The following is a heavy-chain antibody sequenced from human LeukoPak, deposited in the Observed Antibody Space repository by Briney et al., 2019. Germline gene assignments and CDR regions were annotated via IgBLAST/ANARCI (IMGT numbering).Heavy chain of an antibody. V-gene: IGHV4-34*01. CDR3: ARDPQWLVPYYFDY. D-gene: IGHD6-19*01. Sequence: SETLSLTCAVYGGSFSGYYWSWIRQPPGKGLEWIGEINHSGSTYYNPSLKSRVTISIDTSKNQFSLKLSSVTAADTAVYYCARDPQWLVPYYFDYWGQGTLVTVSS. CDR1: GGSFSGYY. J-gene: IGHJ4*02. CDR2: INHSGST.